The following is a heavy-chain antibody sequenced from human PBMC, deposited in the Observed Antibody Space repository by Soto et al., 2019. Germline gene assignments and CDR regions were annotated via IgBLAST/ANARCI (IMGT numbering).Heavy chain of an antibody. CDR2: ISSSSSTI. V-gene: IGHV3-48*02. CDR3: ARDPQPYYSGYEDGPYYFDY. D-gene: IGHD5-12*01. CDR1: GFTFSSYS. J-gene: IGHJ4*02. Sequence: GGSLRLSCAASGFTFSSYSMNWVRQAPGKGLEWVSYISSSSSTIYYADSVKGRFTISRDNAKNSLYLQMNSLRDEDTAVYYCARDPQPYYSGYEDGPYYFDYWGQGTLVTAPQ.